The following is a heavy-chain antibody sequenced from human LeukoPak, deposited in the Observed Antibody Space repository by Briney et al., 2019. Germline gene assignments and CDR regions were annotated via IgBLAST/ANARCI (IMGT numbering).Heavy chain of an antibody. V-gene: IGHV4-61*05. J-gene: IGHJ6*02. CDR1: GGSISSSSYY. Sequence: PSETLSLTCTVSGGSISSSSYYWGWIRQPPGKGLEWIGYIYYSGSTNYNPSLKSRVTISVDTSKNQFSLKLSSVTAADTAVYYCARSYYYGMDVWGQGTTVTVSS. CDR2: IYYSGST. CDR3: ARSYYYGMDV.